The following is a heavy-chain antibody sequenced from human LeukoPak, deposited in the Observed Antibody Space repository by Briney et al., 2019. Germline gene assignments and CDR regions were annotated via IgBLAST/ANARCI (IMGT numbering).Heavy chain of an antibody. CDR1: GYSISSGYY. CDR3: ARQSRWVKCPFDY. Sequence: SETLSLTCAVSGYSISSGYYWGWIRQPPGKGLEWIGSIYHSGSTYYNPSLKSRVTISVDTSKNQFSLKLSSVTAADTAVYCCARQSRWVKCPFDYWGQGTLVTVSS. D-gene: IGHD6-13*01. V-gene: IGHV4-38-2*01. CDR2: IYHSGST. J-gene: IGHJ4*02.